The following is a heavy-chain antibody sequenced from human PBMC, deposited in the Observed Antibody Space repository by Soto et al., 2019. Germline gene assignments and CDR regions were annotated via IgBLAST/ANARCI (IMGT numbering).Heavy chain of an antibody. Sequence: SETLSLTCTVSGGSISSYYWSWIRQPPGKGLEWIGYIYYSGSTNYNPSLKSRVTISVDTSKNQFSLKLSSVTTADTAVYYCARDRSGSCPLGSGNWFDPWGQGTLVTVSS. CDR2: IYYSGST. CDR1: GGSISSYY. D-gene: IGHD1-26*01. V-gene: IGHV4-59*01. CDR3: ARDRSGSCPLGSGNWFDP. J-gene: IGHJ5*02.